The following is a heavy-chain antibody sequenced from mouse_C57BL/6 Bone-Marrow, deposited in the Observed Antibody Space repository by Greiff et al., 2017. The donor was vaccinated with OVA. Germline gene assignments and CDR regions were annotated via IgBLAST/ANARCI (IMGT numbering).Heavy chain of an antibody. CDR2: IDPSDSET. D-gene: IGHD1-1*01. Sequence: QVQLQQSGAELVRPGSSVKLSCKASGYTFTSYWMHWVKQRPIQGLEWIGNIDPSDSETHYNQKFKDKATLTVDKSSSTAYMQLSSLTSEDSAVYYCARVYGSNLTYWYFCVWGTGTTVTVSS. CDR3: ARVYGSNLTYWYFCV. CDR1: GYTFTSYW. J-gene: IGHJ1*03. V-gene: IGHV1-52*01.